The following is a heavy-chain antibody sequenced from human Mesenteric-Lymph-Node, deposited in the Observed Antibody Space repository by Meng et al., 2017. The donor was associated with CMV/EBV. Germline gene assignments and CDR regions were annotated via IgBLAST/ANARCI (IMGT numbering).Heavy chain of an antibody. CDR2: INRGGST. J-gene: IGHJ4*02. V-gene: IGHV4-34*01. D-gene: IGHD3-3*01. Sequence: SETLSLTCAVYGESFSDYYWHWIRQPPGKGLEWIGQINRGGSTTYNPSLKTRLTISVDTSKNQFSLNLTSVPAADTAIYFCARGHPTHYDFWSGPFYFDYWGQGKLVTVSS. CDR1: GESFSDYY. CDR3: ARGHPTHYDFWSGPFYFDY.